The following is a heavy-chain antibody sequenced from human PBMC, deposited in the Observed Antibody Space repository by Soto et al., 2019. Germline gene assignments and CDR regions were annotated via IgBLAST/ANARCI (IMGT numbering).Heavy chain of an antibody. CDR2: IIPIFGTA. D-gene: IGHD2-21*02. V-gene: IGHV1-69*12. CDR3: ARDPAYCGGDCYSAFDY. J-gene: IGHJ4*02. CDR1: GGTFSSYA. Sequence: QVQLVQSGAEVKKPGSSVKVSCKASGGTFSSYAISWVRQAPGQGLEWMGGIIPIFGTANYAQKFQGRVTITADESTSTADMEQSSLRSEDTAVYYCARDPAYCGGDCYSAFDYWGQGTLVTVSS.